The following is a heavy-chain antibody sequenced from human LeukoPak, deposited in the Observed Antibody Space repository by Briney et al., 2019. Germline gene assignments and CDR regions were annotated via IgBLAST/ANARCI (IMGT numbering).Heavy chain of an antibody. CDR3: ATPSESGGLGY. V-gene: IGHV3-21*01. Sequence: PGGSLRLSCAASGFTFSTYTMNWVHQAPGKGLEWVASISGSSTYIYYADSVKGRLSISRDNAKNSLYLQVNSLRAEDTAVYYCATPSESGGLGYWGQGTLVTVSS. J-gene: IGHJ4*02. CDR1: GFTFSTYT. CDR2: ISGSSTYI. D-gene: IGHD3-16*01.